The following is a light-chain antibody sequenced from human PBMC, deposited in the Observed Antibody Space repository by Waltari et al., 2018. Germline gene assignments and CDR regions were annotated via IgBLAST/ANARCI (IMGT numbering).Light chain of an antibody. V-gene: IGKV3-11*01. Sequence: EIVLTQSPATLSLSPGQRATLSCRASQSVGVNLAWYQQKPGQAPRLLIYDASNRATGIPARFSGSGSGTDFTLTITGLEPEDFAVYYCQQRRTWPSITFGQGTRLEI. J-gene: IGKJ5*01. CDR3: QQRRTWPSIT. CDR1: QSVGVN. CDR2: DAS.